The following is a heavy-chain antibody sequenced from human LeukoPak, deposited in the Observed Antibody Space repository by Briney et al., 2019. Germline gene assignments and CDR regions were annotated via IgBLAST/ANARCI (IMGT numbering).Heavy chain of an antibody. CDR2: IYTSGST. CDR1: GGSIRSDSHY. J-gene: IGHJ4*02. CDR3: ARDMGTTRAFDY. V-gene: IGHV4-61*02. Sequence: SETLSLTCTVSGGSIRSDSHYWSWIRQPAGKGLEWIGRIYTSGSTNYNPSLKSRVTISVDTSKNQFSLKLSSVTAADTAMYYCARDMGTTRAFDYWGQGILVTVSS. D-gene: IGHD4-17*01.